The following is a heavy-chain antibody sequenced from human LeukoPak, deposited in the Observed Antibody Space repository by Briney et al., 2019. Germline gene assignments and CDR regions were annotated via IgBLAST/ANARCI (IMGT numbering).Heavy chain of an antibody. V-gene: IGHV4-4*02. CDR2: IYHGGST. CDR1: GGSISSSNW. CDR3: ASFYYGSGSYSRLAYFDY. Sequence: SGTLSLTCAVSGGSISSSNWWSWVRQPPGKGLEWIGEIYHGGSTNYNPSLKSRVTISVDKSKNQFSLKLSSVTAADTAVYYCASFYYGSGSYSRLAYFDYWGQGTLVTVSS. D-gene: IGHD3-10*01. J-gene: IGHJ4*02.